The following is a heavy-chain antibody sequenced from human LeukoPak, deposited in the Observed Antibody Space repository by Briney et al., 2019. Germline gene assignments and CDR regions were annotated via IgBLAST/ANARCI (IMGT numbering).Heavy chain of an antibody. CDR1: GFTFSDYS. CDR2: IAYDGSRA. V-gene: IGHV3-33*08. D-gene: IGHD1-14*01. CDR3: TRYNNDHFDY. Sequence: GGSLRLSCAASGFTFSDYSINWVRQAPGKGLEWVAVIAYDGSRAFYADSVKGRFTISRDNSKNTMSVQMDDLRAEDTAVYYCTRYNNDHFDYWGQGTLVTVSS. J-gene: IGHJ4*02.